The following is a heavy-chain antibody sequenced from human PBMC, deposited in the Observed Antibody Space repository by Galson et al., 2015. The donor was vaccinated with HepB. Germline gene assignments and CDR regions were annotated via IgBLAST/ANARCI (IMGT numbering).Heavy chain of an antibody. Sequence: CAASGFTFSNYWMHWVRQAPGKGLVWVSHINNDGSITNYADSVKGRFTISRDNAKNTLYLQMNSLRAEDTAVYYCARDPRPYGDYVVPHYWGQGTLVIVSS. J-gene: IGHJ4*02. CDR3: ARDPRPYGDYVVPHY. V-gene: IGHV3-74*01. CDR2: INNDGSIT. CDR1: GFTFSNYW. D-gene: IGHD4-17*01.